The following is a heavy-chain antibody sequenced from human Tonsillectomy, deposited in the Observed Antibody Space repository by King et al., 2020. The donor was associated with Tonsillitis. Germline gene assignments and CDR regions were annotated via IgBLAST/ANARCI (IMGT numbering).Heavy chain of an antibody. CDR2: IYYSGST. D-gene: IGHD2-15*01. V-gene: IGHV4-39*01. CDR1: GGSISSSSYY. CDR3: ALIAAVILSFFDY. J-gene: IGHJ4*02. Sequence: QLQESGPGLVKPSETLSLTCTVSGGSISSSSYYWGWIRQPPGKGLEWIGCIYYSGSTYYNPSLKSRVTISVDTSKNQFSLKLSSVTAADTAVYYCALIAAVILSFFDYWGQGTLVTVSS.